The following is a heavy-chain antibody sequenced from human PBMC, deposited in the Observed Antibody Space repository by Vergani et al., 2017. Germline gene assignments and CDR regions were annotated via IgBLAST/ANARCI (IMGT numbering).Heavy chain of an antibody. D-gene: IGHD3-10*01. V-gene: IGHV1-18*01. Sequence: QVQLVQSGAEVKKPGASVKVSCKASGYTFTSYGISWVRQAPGQGLEWMGWISAYNGNTNYAQKLQGRVTMTTDTSTSTAYMELRSLRSDGTAVYYCARDDDYGSGRRDTPYYYGMDVWGQGTTVTVSS. CDR1: GYTFTSYG. CDR3: ARDDDYGSGRRDTPYYYGMDV. CDR2: ISAYNGNT. J-gene: IGHJ6*02.